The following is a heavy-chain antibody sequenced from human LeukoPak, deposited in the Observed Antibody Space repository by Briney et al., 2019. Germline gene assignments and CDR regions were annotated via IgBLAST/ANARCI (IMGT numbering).Heavy chain of an antibody. Sequence: SGTLSLTCTVSGGSVSSGSYYWSWIRQPPGKGLEWIGYIYYSGSTNYNPSLKSRVTISVDTSKNQFSLKLSSVTAADTAVYYCASSYDSSGYYLYNWFDPWGQGTLVTVSS. CDR1: GGSVSSGSYY. V-gene: IGHV4-61*01. CDR2: IYYSGST. J-gene: IGHJ5*02. CDR3: ASSYDSSGYYLYNWFDP. D-gene: IGHD3-22*01.